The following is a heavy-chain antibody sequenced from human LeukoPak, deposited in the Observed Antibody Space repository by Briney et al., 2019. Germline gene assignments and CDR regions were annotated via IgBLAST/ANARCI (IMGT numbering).Heavy chain of an antibody. CDR3: ARVWSGYSNSDY. Sequence: GGSLRLSCAASGFIFSSYVMTWGRQAPGMGLESVSYISSSGSTILYADSVKGRFTISRDNAKNSLYLQMNSLRGEDTAVYYCARVWSGYSNSDYWGQGTPVTVSA. V-gene: IGHV3-48*01. J-gene: IGHJ4*02. CDR2: ISSSGSTI. CDR1: GFIFSSYV. D-gene: IGHD3-3*01.